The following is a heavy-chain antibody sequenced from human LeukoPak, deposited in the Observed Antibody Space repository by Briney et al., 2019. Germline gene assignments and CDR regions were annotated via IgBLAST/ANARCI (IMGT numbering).Heavy chain of an antibody. D-gene: IGHD4-17*01. CDR1: GFIFCNYG. V-gene: IGHV3-64*01. Sequence: PGGSLRLSCTVSGFIFCNYGMHWVRQAPGKGLEYVSAISRRGDSTYYAKSVKGRFATSRDNSKSTLYLQMNSLSIEDTAVYYCARDRSDYGKNYLDSWGQGTLVAVSS. CDR3: ARDRSDYGKNYLDS. J-gene: IGHJ4*02. CDR2: ISRRGDST.